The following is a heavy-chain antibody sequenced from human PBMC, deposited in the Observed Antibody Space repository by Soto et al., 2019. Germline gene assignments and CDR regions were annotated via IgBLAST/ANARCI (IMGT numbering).Heavy chain of an antibody. CDR1: AYTFSDYY. Sequence: GASVKVSCKXSAYTFSDYYIHWVRQVPGQGLEWMGWINPNNGGTNYAHKFQGRVTMTRDTSISTACMELSRLRSDDTAVYYCARAHTSSSGVDYWGQGTLVTVSS. V-gene: IGHV1-2*02. J-gene: IGHJ4*02. CDR3: ARAHTSSSGVDY. D-gene: IGHD6-6*01. CDR2: INPNNGGT.